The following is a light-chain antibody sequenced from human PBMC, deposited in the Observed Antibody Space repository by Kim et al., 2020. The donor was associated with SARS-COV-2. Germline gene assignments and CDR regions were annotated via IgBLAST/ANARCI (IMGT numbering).Light chain of an antibody. V-gene: IGKV1-33*01. CDR1: QDISDF. Sequence: DIQMTQSPSSLSASVGDRVTITCQASQDISDFLTWYQQKPGKAPKLLIYDASNLETGVPSRFIGSGSGTDFTFTISSLQPEDIATYYCQQYANLPLTFGGGTKVDIK. CDR2: DAS. J-gene: IGKJ4*01. CDR3: QQYANLPLT.